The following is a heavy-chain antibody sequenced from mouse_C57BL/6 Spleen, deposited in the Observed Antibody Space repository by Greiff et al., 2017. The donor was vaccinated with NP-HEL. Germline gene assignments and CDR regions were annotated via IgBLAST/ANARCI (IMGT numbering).Heavy chain of an antibody. D-gene: IGHD1-1*01. CDR2: ISSGSSTI. CDR3: ARPYYYGSSSLDV. V-gene: IGHV5-17*01. J-gene: IGHJ1*03. Sequence: EVHLVESGGGLVKPGGSLKLSCAASGFTFSDYGMHWVRQAPEKGLEWVAYISSGSSTIYYADTVKGRFTISRDNAKNTLFLQMTSLRSEDTAMYYCARPYYYGSSSLDVWGTGTTVTVSS. CDR1: GFTFSDYG.